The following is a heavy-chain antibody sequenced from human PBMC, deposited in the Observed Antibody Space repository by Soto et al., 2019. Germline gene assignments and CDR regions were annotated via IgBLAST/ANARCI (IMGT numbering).Heavy chain of an antibody. CDR1: GFTFSGSA. Sequence: PGGSLRLSCAASGFTFSGSAMHWVRQAPGKGLEWVGRIRSKANSYATAYAASVKGRFTISRDDSKNTAYLQMNSLKTDDTAVYYCTGTYSSSRNYGLDVWGQGTTVTVSS. CDR2: IRSKANSYAT. V-gene: IGHV3-73*01. D-gene: IGHD6-6*01. CDR3: TGTYSSSRNYGLDV. J-gene: IGHJ6*02.